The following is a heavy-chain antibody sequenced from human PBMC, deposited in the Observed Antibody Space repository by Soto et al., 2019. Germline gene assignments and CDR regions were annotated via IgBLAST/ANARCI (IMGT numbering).Heavy chain of an antibody. CDR3: VKVRRAGGNSGFNFDF. Sequence: GSLRLSCTASGFTFNNYGMSWVRRAPVKGLEWVSLISATGGGTYYADSVKGRFSISRDNSKNTLYLQMNSLRAEDTAVYYCVKVRRAGGNSGFNFDFLGQGAQLSDSS. CDR2: ISATGGGT. D-gene: IGHD3-10*01. V-gene: IGHV3-23*01. J-gene: IGHJ5*01. CDR1: GFTFNNYG.